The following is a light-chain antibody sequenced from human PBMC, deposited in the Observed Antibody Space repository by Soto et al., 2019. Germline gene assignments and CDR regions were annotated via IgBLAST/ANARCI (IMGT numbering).Light chain of an antibody. CDR2: GAS. Sequence: ETVLTQSPATLSVSPGERSTLACRASQSVSRHLAWYQQAPGQAPRLLIHGASTRAIGVPDRFSGSGSGTEFTLTISSLQSEDFATYYCQQANSFPISFGQGTRLEIK. J-gene: IGKJ5*01. CDR3: QQANSFPIS. V-gene: IGKV3-15*01. CDR1: QSVSRH.